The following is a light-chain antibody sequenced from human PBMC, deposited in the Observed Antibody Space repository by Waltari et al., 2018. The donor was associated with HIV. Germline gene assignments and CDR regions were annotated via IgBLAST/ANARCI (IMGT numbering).Light chain of an antibody. CDR1: QSLLHSNGYKY. CDR2: LGS. Sequence: DIVMTQSPLSLPVTPGAPASISCRSSQSLLHSNGYKYLDWYLQKPGQSPQLLIYLGSNRASGVPDRFSGSGSGTDFTLKISRVEAEDVGVYYCMQALQTPPYTFGQGTKLEIK. CDR3: MQALQTPPYT. V-gene: IGKV2-28*01. J-gene: IGKJ2*01.